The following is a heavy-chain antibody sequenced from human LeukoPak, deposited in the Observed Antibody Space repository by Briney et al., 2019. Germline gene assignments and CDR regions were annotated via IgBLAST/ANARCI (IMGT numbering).Heavy chain of an antibody. CDR1: GFTFSSYA. V-gene: IGHV3-48*03. Sequence: GGSLRLSCAASGFTFSSYAMNWVRQAPGKGLEWVSYISSSGSTIYYADSVKGRFTISRDNAKNSLYLQMNSLRAEDTAVYYCARRRDTAMVYYFDYWGQGTLVTVSP. CDR2: ISSSGSTI. CDR3: ARRRDTAMVYYFDY. J-gene: IGHJ4*02. D-gene: IGHD5-18*01.